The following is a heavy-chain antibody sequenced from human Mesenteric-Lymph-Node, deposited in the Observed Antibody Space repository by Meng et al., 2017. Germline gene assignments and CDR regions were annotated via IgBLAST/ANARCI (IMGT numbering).Heavy chain of an antibody. CDR3: AGWRFDS. CDR1: GDSVSSNNAA. Sequence: LRLSCAVSGDSVSSNNAAWHWVRQSPSRGLEWLGTTYYRSKWFFEYGISVKSRLTINPDTSKNHFSLQLNSVTPEDTAVYYCAGWRFDSWGQGTLVTVSS. V-gene: IGHV6-1*01. CDR2: TYYRSKWFF. J-gene: IGHJ4*02. D-gene: IGHD6-19*01.